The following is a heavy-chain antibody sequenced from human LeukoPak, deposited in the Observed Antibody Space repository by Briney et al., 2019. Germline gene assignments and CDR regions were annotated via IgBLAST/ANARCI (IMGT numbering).Heavy chain of an antibody. CDR1: GYTFTSYG. D-gene: IGHD6-13*01. Sequence: ASVQVSCKASGYTFTSYGISWVRHPPGQGLEWMGWISAYNGNTNYAQTLQGRVTMTTDTSTSTAYMELGSLRSDDTAVYYCARTIAVAGTNWFDPWGQGTLVTVSS. CDR2: ISAYNGNT. V-gene: IGHV1-18*04. CDR3: ARTIAVAGTNWFDP. J-gene: IGHJ5*02.